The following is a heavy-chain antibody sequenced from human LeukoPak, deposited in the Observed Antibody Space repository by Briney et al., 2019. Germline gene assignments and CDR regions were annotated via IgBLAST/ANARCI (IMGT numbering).Heavy chain of an antibody. CDR3: ARDRGRRYFDWFIPPFGY. CDR2: INHSGST. D-gene: IGHD3-9*01. V-gene: IGHV4-34*01. Sequence: PSETLSLTCAVYGGSFSGYYWSWIRQPPGKGLEWIGEINHSGSTNYNPSLKSRVTISVDTSKNQFSLKLSSVTAADTAVYYCARDRGRRYFDWFIPPFGYWGQGTLVTVSS. CDR1: GGSFSGYY. J-gene: IGHJ4*02.